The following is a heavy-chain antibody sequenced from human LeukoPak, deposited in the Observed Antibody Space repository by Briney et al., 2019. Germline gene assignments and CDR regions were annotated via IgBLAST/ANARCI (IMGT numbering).Heavy chain of an antibody. J-gene: IGHJ4*02. D-gene: IGHD6-13*01. V-gene: IGHV1-18*04. Sequence: ASVKVSCKASDYTFTTYGIAWVRQAPGQGLEWMGWISAYGNTKYAQKPQGRVTMTTDTSTTKAYMELRSLRSDDTAVHYGARDSSSWYFDYWGPGTLVTVSS. CDR3: ARDSSSWYFDY. CDR1: DYTFTTYG. CDR2: ISAYGNT.